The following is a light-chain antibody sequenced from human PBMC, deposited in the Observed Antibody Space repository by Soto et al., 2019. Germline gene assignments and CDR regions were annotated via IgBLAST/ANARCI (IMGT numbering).Light chain of an antibody. V-gene: IGKV1-5*01. Sequence: DIQMTQSPSTLSASVGDRVTITCRASQTLRTWLAWYQQKPGKAPKLLIYDVSILQSGVPSRFSGSGSGTEFTRTISSLQPDDFATYYCQQYNGYPLTFGGGTKVDFK. CDR2: DVS. CDR3: QQYNGYPLT. J-gene: IGKJ4*01. CDR1: QTLRTW.